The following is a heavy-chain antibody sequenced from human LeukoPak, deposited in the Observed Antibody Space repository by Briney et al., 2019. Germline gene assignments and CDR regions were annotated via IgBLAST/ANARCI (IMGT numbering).Heavy chain of an antibody. CDR2: IYYSGST. Sequence: PSDTLSPTCTVSGGSISSGDYYWSWIRQPPGKGLEWIGYIYYSGSTYYNPSLKSRVTISVDTSKNQFSLKLSSVTAADTAVYYCARASPNYYDSSGPLDYWGQGTLVTVSS. CDR3: ARASPNYYDSSGPLDY. CDR1: GGSISSGDYY. J-gene: IGHJ4*02. V-gene: IGHV4-30-4*02. D-gene: IGHD3-22*01.